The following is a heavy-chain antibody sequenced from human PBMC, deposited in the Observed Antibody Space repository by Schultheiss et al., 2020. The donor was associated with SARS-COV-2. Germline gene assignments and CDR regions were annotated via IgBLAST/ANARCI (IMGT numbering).Heavy chain of an antibody. CDR1: GYSFTSYW. Sequence: GESLKISCKGSGYSFTSYWIGWVRQMPGKGLEWMGIIYPGDSDTRYSPSFQGQVTISADKSISTAYLQWSSLKASDTAMYYCAIARGSYDYVWGSYRYLDAFDIWGQGTMVTVSS. D-gene: IGHD3-16*02. V-gene: IGHV5-51*01. J-gene: IGHJ3*02. CDR2: IYPGDSDT. CDR3: AIARGSYDYVWGSYRYLDAFDI.